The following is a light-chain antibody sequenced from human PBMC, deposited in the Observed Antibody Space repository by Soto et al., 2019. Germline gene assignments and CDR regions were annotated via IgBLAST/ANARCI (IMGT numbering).Light chain of an antibody. Sequence: QSALTQPPSASGSPGQSVTISCTGTSSDVGGYNYVSWYQQHPGKAPKLMIYEVTKRPSGVPDRFSGSKSGNTASLTVSGLQAEDGADYYCSSYGGSNNLVFGGGTKPTVL. J-gene: IGLJ2*01. V-gene: IGLV2-8*01. CDR2: EVT. CDR3: SSYGGSNNLV. CDR1: SSDVGGYNY.